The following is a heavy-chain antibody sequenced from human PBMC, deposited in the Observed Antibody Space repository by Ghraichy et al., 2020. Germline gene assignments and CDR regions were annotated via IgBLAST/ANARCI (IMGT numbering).Heavy chain of an antibody. CDR3: AKAITGYYDSSGYPGDY. CDR1: GFTFSSYA. CDR2: ISGSGGST. V-gene: IGHV3-23*01. Sequence: GGSLRLSCAASGFTFSSYAMSWVRQAPGKGLEWVSAISGSGGSTYYADSVKGRFTISRDNSKNTLYLQMNSLRAEDTAVYYCAKAITGYYDSSGYPGDYWGQGTLVTVSS. J-gene: IGHJ4*02. D-gene: IGHD3-22*01.